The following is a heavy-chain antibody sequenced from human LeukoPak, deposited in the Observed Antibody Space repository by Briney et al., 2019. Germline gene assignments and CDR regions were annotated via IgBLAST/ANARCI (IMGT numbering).Heavy chain of an antibody. CDR1: GDSISSGGYY. V-gene: IGHV4-61*08. Sequence: SETLSLTCTVSGDSISSGGYYWSWIRQHPGKGLEWIGYIYYDGSTNYNPSLKSRVTMSVDTSKNQFSLKLSSVTAADTAVYYCTRVAYRGSFDSWGQGALVTVSS. CDR2: IYYDGST. D-gene: IGHD4-11*01. J-gene: IGHJ4*02. CDR3: TRVAYRGSFDS.